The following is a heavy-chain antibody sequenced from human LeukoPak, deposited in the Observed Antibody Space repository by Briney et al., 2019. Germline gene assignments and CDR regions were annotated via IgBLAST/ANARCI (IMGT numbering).Heavy chain of an antibody. D-gene: IGHD6-6*01. Sequence: AAGKVSFKASGYTFTSYGISWVRQAPGQGLEWVGLIGVCNGDTNYAQKLQGRGTSSTDTSTGTASMGVRGLISDDTVVYYCKKDPAYRRSSNWFDPWGYGTLV. CDR1: GYTFTSYG. CDR3: KKDPAYRRSSNWFDP. V-gene: IGHV1-18*01. J-gene: IGHJ5*02. CDR2: IGVCNGDT.